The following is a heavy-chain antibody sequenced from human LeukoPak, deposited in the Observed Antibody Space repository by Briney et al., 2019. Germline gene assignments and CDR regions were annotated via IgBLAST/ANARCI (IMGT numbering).Heavy chain of an antibody. CDR3: ARSPRDGYHDAFDL. J-gene: IGHJ3*01. CDR1: GYSFTTYW. D-gene: IGHD5-24*01. Sequence: GESLKISCKVSGYSFTTYWIAWVRQMPGKGLEWMGIIYPGDFETRYSPSFQGQVTISADKSISSAYLQWGSLKASDTAMYYCARSPRDGYHDAFDLWGQGTMVTVSS. CDR2: IYPGDFET. V-gene: IGHV5-51*01.